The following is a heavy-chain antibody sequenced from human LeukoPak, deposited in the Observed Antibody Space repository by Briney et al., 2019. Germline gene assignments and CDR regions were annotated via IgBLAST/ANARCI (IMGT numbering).Heavy chain of an antibody. J-gene: IGHJ4*02. CDR3: ARQSVPRGSGYYYGSGSYRFDY. D-gene: IGHD3-10*01. CDR2: IYYSGST. CDR1: GGSISGYY. Sequence: PSETLSLTCTVSGGSISGYYWSWIRQPPGKGLEWIGSIYYSGSTYYNPSLKSRVTISVDTSKNQFSLKLSSVTAADTAVYYCARQSVPRGSGYYYGSGSYRFDYWGQGTLVTVSS. V-gene: IGHV4-39*01.